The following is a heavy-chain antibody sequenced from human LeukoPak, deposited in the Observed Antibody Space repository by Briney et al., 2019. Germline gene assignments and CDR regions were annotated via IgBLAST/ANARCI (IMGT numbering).Heavy chain of an antibody. CDR2: ISSSGSTI. Sequence: GGSLRLSCAASGFTFTSYEMNWVRQAPGKGLEWVSYISSSGSTIYYADSVKGRFTISRDNAKNSLYLQMNSLRAEDTAVYYCAKSHPPTVTTEEGEYLQHWGQGTLVTVSS. J-gene: IGHJ1*01. V-gene: IGHV3-48*03. CDR3: AKSHPPTVTTEEGEYLQH. D-gene: IGHD4-17*01. CDR1: GFTFTSYE.